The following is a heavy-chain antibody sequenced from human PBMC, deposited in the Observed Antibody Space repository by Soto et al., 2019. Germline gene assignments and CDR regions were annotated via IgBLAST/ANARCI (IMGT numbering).Heavy chain of an antibody. CDR3: TRSAISPYGGLIGPFDY. CDR1: GYSFTAYA. CDR2: INPANGNT. J-gene: IGHJ4*02. V-gene: IGHV1-3*05. Sequence: QVQLAQSGAEERKPGASVKVSCEATGYSFTAYAIDWVRQAPGQSLEWMAWINPANGNTRYSQKFQGRLTITSDTSANTVYMELSSLTSEDTAMYYCTRSAISPYGGLIGPFDYWGQGNPVTVSS. D-gene: IGHD3-16*02.